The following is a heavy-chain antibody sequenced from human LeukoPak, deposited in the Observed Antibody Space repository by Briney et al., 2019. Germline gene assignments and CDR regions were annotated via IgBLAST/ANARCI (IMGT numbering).Heavy chain of an antibody. D-gene: IGHD3-16*01. CDR3: ARQGDDY. CDR1: GFTFSNYW. J-gene: IGHJ4*01. CDR2: IKEDGSEK. Sequence: PXGSLRLSCVASGFTFSNYWMSWVRQAPGKGLECVAHIKEDGSEKYYVDSVKGRFTISRDNAKNSLYLQMNSLRAEDTAVYYCARQGDDYWGHGTLVTVSS. V-gene: IGHV3-7*01.